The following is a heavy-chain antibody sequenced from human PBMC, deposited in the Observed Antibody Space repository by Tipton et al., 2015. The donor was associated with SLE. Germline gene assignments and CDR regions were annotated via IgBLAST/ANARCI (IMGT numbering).Heavy chain of an antibody. V-gene: IGHV4-4*07. CDR3: ARDDFWGGYYYFDY. D-gene: IGHD3-3*01. J-gene: IGHJ4*02. CDR1: GGSISSYY. CDR2: IYNSGST. Sequence: LRLSCTVSGGSISSYYWSWIRQPAGKGLEWIGRIYNSGSTNYNPSLKGRVTMSVDTSKNQFSLKLTSVTAADTAVYYCARDDFWGGYYYFDYWGLGTQVTVSS.